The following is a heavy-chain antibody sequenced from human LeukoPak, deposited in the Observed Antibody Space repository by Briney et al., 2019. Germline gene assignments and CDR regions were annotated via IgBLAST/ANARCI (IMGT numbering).Heavy chain of an antibody. CDR3: ARRETDSSGWNDAFDI. J-gene: IGHJ3*02. CDR1: GGSISSSSYY. CDR2: IYYSGST. D-gene: IGHD6-19*01. Sequence: SETLSLTCTVSGGSISSSSYYWGWIRQPPGKGLEWIGSIYYSGSTYYNSSLKSRVTISVDTSKNQFSLKLSSVTAADTAVYYCARRETDSSGWNDAFDIWGQGNGHRLF. V-gene: IGHV4-39*01.